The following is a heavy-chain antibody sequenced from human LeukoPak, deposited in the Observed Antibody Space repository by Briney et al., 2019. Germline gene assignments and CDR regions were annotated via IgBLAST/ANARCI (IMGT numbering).Heavy chain of an antibody. J-gene: IGHJ4*02. CDR1: GGTFSSYA. CDR3: ARAWTTVVTPWGDYFDY. D-gene: IGHD4-23*01. Sequence: GASVKVSCKASGGTFSSYAISWVRQAPGQGLEWMGGIIPIFGTANYAQKFQGRVTITADESTSTAYMELSSLRSEDTAVYYCARAWTTVVTPWGDYFDYWGQGTLVTVSS. V-gene: IGHV1-69*13. CDR2: IIPIFGTA.